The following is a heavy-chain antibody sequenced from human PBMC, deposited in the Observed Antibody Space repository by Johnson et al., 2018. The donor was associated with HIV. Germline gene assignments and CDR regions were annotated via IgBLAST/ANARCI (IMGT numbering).Heavy chain of an antibody. CDR1: GFTFDDYG. CDR3: ARGGESKGTFDA. J-gene: IGHJ3*01. V-gene: IGHV3-20*04. CDR2: INWYGGST. Sequence: VQLVESGGGVVRPGGSLRLSCAASGFTFDDYGMSWVRQAPGKGLEWVSGINWYGGSTGYADSVKGRFTISRENAKNSLSLRMNSLRAGDTAVYYCARGGESKGTFDAWGQGTMVTVSS. D-gene: IGHD2-21*01.